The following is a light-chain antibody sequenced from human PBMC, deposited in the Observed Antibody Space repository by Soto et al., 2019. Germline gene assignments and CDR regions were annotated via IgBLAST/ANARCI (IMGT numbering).Light chain of an antibody. CDR2: AAS. CDR1: QGISSY. Sequence: DIQMTQSPSSLSASVGDRVTITCRASQGISSYLNWYQQKPGKAPNLLIYAASSLQSGVPSRFSGSGSGTDFTLTISSLQPEDFATYYCQQSYNTPRTFGQGTQVEIK. CDR3: QQSYNTPRT. J-gene: IGKJ1*01. V-gene: IGKV1-39*01.